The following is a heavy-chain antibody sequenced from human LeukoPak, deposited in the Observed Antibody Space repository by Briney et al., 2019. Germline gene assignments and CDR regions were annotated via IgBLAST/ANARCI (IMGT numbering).Heavy chain of an antibody. D-gene: IGHD3-10*01. CDR3: ARDSTYYYDSGSSGPHYFDN. CDR2: ISSGGTYE. V-gene: IGHV3-30*01. Sequence: GGSLRLSCAASGFTFSNYAVHWVRQAPGKGLEWVSLISSGGTYEYYADSVKGRFTISRDNSKNTLYLQLNSLRAEDTAVYYCARDSTYYYDSGSSGPHYFDNWGQGTLVTVSS. CDR1: GFTFSNYA. J-gene: IGHJ4*02.